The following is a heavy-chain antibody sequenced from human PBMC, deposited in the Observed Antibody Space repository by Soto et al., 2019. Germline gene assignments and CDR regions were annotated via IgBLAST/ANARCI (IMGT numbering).Heavy chain of an antibody. CDR2: ISGSGGST. V-gene: IGHV3-23*01. CDR1: GFTFSSYA. CDR3: AAKGGYCSGGSCPFYYYYYGMDV. J-gene: IGHJ6*02. D-gene: IGHD2-15*01. Sequence: GGSLRLSCAASGFTFSSYAMSWVRQAPGKGLEWVSAISGSGGSTYYADSVKGRFTISRDNSKNTLYLQMNSLRAEDTAVYYWAAKGGYCSGGSCPFYYYYYGMDVWGQGTTVTVSS.